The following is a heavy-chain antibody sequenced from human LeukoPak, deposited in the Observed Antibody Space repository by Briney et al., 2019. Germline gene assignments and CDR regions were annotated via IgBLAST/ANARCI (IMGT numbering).Heavy chain of an antibody. D-gene: IGHD3-9*01. CDR2: ISAYNGNT. V-gene: IGHV1-18*01. Sequence: ASVKVSCKASGYTFTSYGISWVRQAPGQGLEWMGWISAYNGNTNYAQKFQGRVTMTTDTSTSTAYMELRSLRSDDTAVYYCARVGDILTGYPYYFDYRGQGTLVTVSS. CDR1: GYTFTSYG. J-gene: IGHJ4*02. CDR3: ARVGDILTGYPYYFDY.